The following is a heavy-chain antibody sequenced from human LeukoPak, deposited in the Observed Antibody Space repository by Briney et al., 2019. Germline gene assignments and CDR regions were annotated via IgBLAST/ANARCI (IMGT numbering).Heavy chain of an antibody. J-gene: IGHJ6*02. CDR2: IIPIFGTA. CDR1: GGTFSSYA. CDR3: ARGGSHIVVVTAIGGFYGMDV. D-gene: IGHD2-21*02. V-gene: IGHV1-69*13. Sequence: ASVKVSCKASGGTFSSYAISWVRQAPGQGLEWMGGIIPIFGTANYAQKFQGRVTITADESTSTAYMELSSLRSEDTAVYCCARGGSHIVVVTAIGGFYGMDVWGQGTTVTVSS.